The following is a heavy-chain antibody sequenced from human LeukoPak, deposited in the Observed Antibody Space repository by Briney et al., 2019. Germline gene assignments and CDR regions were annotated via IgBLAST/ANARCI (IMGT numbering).Heavy chain of an antibody. CDR2: IYYSGSI. CDR1: GGSISSSSYY. V-gene: IGHV4-39*07. J-gene: IGHJ3*02. CDR3: ARVTYYYDSSGYPDAFDI. D-gene: IGHD3-22*01. Sequence: KSSETLSLTCTVSGGSISSSSYYWGWIRLPPGKGLEWIGSIYYSGSIYYNPSLKSRVTISVDTSKNQFSLKLSSVTAADTAVYYCARVTYYYDSSGYPDAFDIWGQGTMVTVSS.